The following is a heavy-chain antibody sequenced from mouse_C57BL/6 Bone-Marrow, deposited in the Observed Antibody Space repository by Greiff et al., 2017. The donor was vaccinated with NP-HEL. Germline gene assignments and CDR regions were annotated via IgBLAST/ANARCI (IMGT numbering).Heavy chain of an antibody. CDR2: INPYNGGT. J-gene: IGHJ3*01. D-gene: IGHD1-1*01. CDR1: GYTFTDYY. Sequence: QLQQSGPVLVKPGASVKMSCKASGYTFTDYYMNWVKQSHGKSLEWIGVINPYNGGTSYNQKFKGKATLTVDKSSSTAYMELNSLTSEDSAVYYCAPITTVVAPYWGQGTLVTVSA. V-gene: IGHV1-19*01. CDR3: APITTVVAPY.